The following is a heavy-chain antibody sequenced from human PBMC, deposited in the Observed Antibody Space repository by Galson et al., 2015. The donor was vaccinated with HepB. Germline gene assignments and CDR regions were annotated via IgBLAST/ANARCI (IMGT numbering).Heavy chain of an antibody. J-gene: IGHJ6*02. CDR3: AKDPHTIVGATTSYYYYGMDV. CDR1: GFTFSSYA. V-gene: IGHV3-23*01. Sequence: SLRLSCAASGFTFSSYAMSWVRQAPGKGPEWVSAISGSGGSTYYADSVKGRSTISRDNSKNTLYLQMNSLRAEDTAVYYCAKDPHTIVGATTSYYYYGMDVWGQGTTVTVSS. CDR2: ISGSGGST. D-gene: IGHD1-26*01.